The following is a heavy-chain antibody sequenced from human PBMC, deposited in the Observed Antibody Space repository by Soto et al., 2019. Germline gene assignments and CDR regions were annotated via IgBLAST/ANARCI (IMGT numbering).Heavy chain of an antibody. CDR3: ARAQGHCTTTTCFRPADY. V-gene: IGHV1-69*02. CDR1: GGTFSSYT. CDR2: IIPIVGIT. Sequence: QVQLVQSGAEVKKPGSSVMVSCKASGGTFSSYTIDWVRQAPGQGLEWMGRIIPIVGITNYAQKFQGRVTMTADKSTGTAYMELSSLRSEDTALYYCARAQGHCTTTTCFRPADYWGQGTLVAVSS. D-gene: IGHD2-2*01. J-gene: IGHJ4*02.